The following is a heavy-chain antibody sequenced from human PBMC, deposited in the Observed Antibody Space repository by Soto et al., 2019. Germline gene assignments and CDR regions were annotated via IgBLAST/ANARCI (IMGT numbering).Heavy chain of an antibody. CDR3: AKDTRPNYYYGMDV. CDR2: ISYDGSNK. V-gene: IGHV3-30*18. D-gene: IGHD6-25*01. J-gene: IGHJ6*02. CDR1: GFTFSSYG. Sequence: QVQLVESGGGVVQPGRSLRLSCAASGFTFSSYGMHWVRQAPGKGLEWVAVISYDGSNKYYSDSVKGRFTLSRDNSKTTLYLQMHSLRAEDTAVYYCAKDTRPNYYYGMDVWGQGTTVTVSS.